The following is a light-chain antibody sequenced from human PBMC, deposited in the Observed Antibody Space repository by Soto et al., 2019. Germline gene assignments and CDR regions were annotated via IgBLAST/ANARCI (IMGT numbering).Light chain of an antibody. J-gene: IGLJ2*01. CDR3: SSYTSSNTVE. V-gene: IGLV2-18*02. CDR1: SSDIGSYNR. CDR2: DVT. Sequence: QSALTQPPSVSGSPGQSLSISCTGTSSDIGSYNRVSWYQQPPGTAPKLIIYDVTNRPSGVPDRFSGSQSGNTASLTISGLQAEDEADYYCSSYTSSNTVEFGGGTKVTVL.